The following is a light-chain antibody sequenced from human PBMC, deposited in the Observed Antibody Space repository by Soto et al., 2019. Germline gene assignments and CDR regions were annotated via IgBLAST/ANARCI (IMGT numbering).Light chain of an antibody. CDR2: DNN. J-gene: IGLJ2*01. CDR3: GTWDSSLSAVV. Sequence: QSVLMQPPSVSAAPGQKVTISCSGSSSNIGNNYVSWYQQLPGTAPKPLIYDNNKRPSGIPDRFSGSKSGTSATLGITGLQTGDEADYYCGTWDSSLSAVVFGGGTKLTVL. CDR1: SSNIGNNY. V-gene: IGLV1-51*01.